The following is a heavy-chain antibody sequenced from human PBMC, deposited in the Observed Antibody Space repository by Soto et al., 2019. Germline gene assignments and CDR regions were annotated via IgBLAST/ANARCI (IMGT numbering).Heavy chain of an antibody. CDR1: GFTFSDSA. J-gene: IGHJ4*02. CDR3: TRHVIDSTSSSDY. CDR2: IRSKANSYAT. V-gene: IGHV3-73*01. D-gene: IGHD6-6*01. Sequence: EVQLVESGGGLVQPGGSLKLSCAASGFTFSDSAMHWVRQASGKGLEWVGRIRSKANSYATAYAASVKGRFTISRDDSKNTAYLQMNSLKTEDTAVYYCTRHVIDSTSSSDYWGQGTLVTVSS.